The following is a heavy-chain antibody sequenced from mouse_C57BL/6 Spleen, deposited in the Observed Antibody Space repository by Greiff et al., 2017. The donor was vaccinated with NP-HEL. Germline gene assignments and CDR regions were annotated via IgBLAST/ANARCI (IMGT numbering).Heavy chain of an antibody. CDR2: IDPETGGT. CDR1: GYTFTDYE. D-gene: IGHD1-1*01. J-gene: IGHJ1*03. CDR3: TPTVVAPLNFDV. V-gene: IGHV1-15*01. Sequence: QVQLQQSGAELVRPGASVTLSCKASGYTFTDYEMHWVKQTPVHGLEWIGAIDPETGGTAYNQKFKGQAILTADKSSSTAYMELRSLTSEDSAVYYCTPTVVAPLNFDVWGTGTTVTVSS.